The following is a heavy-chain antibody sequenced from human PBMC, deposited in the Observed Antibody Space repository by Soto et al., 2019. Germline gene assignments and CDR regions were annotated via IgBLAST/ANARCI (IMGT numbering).Heavy chain of an antibody. CDR3: AKVQPPSDSSSWYGVSAFDI. CDR2: ISGSGGST. Sequence: GGSLRLSCAASGFTFSSYAMSWVRQAPRKGLEWVSAISGSGGSTYYADSVKGRFTISGDNSKNTLYLEMNSLRAEDRAVYYCAKVQPPSDSSSWYGVSAFDIWGQGTMVTVSS. V-gene: IGHV3-23*01. D-gene: IGHD6-13*01. J-gene: IGHJ3*02. CDR1: GFTFSSYA.